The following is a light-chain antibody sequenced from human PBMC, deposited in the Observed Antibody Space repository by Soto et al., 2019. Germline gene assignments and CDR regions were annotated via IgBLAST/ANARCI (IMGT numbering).Light chain of an antibody. CDR3: AAWDDSLNGHVV. Sequence: QSVLTQPPSASGTPGHCVTISCSRSSSNIGSNTVTWYQQLPGTAPKLLIYSNNQRPSGVPDRFSGSKSGTSASLAISGLQSEDEADYYCAAWDDSLNGHVVFGGGTQLTVL. V-gene: IGLV1-44*01. CDR1: SSNIGSNT. J-gene: IGLJ2*01. CDR2: SNN.